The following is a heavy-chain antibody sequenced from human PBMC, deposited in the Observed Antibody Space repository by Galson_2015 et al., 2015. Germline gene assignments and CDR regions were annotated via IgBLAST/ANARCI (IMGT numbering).Heavy chain of an antibody. J-gene: IGHJ3*01. CDR2: IKSKSEGGTT. Sequence: SLRLSCAASGFTFSDAWMSWVRQAPGKGLEWVGRIKSKSEGGTTDYAAPVKGRFTISRDDSKSTLYLHMNSLKTGATAVCFCTSLAAIDVWGKGTMVTVSS. CDR1: GFTFSDAW. V-gene: IGHV3-15*01. CDR3: TSLAAIDV.